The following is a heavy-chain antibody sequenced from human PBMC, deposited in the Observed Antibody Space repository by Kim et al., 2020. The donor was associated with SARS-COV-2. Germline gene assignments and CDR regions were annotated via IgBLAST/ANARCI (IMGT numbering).Heavy chain of an antibody. V-gene: IGHV1-69*13. CDR3: ARVGSSSWSGVYNWFDP. Sequence: SVKVSCKASGGTFSSYAISWVRQAPGQGLEWMGGIIPIFGTANYAQKFQGRVTITADESTSTAYMELSSLRSEDTAVYYCARVGSSSWSGVYNWFDPWGQGTLVTVSS. D-gene: IGHD6-13*01. CDR2: IIPIFGTA. CDR1: GGTFSSYA. J-gene: IGHJ5*02.